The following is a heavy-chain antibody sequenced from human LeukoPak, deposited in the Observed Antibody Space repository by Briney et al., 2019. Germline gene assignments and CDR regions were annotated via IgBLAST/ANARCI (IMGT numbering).Heavy chain of an antibody. CDR3: ARSIPYDSSDI. Sequence: ASVKVSCKASGYTFTSYGISWVRQAPGQGLEWMGWISAYNGNTNYAQKLQGRVTITRNTSISTAYMELSSLRSEDTAVYYCARSIPYDSSDIWGQGTLVTVSS. CDR2: ISAYNGNT. V-gene: IGHV1-18*01. CDR1: GYTFTSYG. D-gene: IGHD3-22*01. J-gene: IGHJ4*02.